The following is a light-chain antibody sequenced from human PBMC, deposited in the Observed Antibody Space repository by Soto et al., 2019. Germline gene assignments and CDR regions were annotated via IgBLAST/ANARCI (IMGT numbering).Light chain of an antibody. J-gene: IGKJ1*01. CDR2: AAS. CDR1: QGSRND. CDR3: LQDYSYPLT. Sequence: AIQMTQSPSSLSASVGDRVTITCRASQGSRNDLGWYQQKPGKAPKLLIYAASSLQSGVPSRFSGSGSGTDFTLAIDNLQPEDFATYYCLQDYSYPLTFGQGTKVEIK. V-gene: IGKV1-6*01.